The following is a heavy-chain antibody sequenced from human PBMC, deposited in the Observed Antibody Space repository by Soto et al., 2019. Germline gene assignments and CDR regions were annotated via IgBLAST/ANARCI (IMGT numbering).Heavy chain of an antibody. CDR1: GFTFSNAW. J-gene: IGHJ6*02. Sequence: GGSLRLSCAASGFTFSNAWMSWVRQAPGKGLEWVSVITGSGDATYYADSVKGRFTISRDNSKNTLYLQMNSLRTEDTAVYYCSRGVIIMNSYSGFDVWGQGTTVTVSS. CDR3: SRGVIIMNSYSGFDV. CDR2: ITGSGDAT. D-gene: IGHD3-3*01. V-gene: IGHV3-23*01.